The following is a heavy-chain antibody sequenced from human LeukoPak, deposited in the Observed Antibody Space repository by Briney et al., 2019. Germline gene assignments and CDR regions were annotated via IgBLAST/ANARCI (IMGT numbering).Heavy chain of an antibody. J-gene: IGHJ6*03. D-gene: IGHD2-2*01. CDR2: ISAYNGNT. Sequence: GASVKVSCKASGYTFTSYGISWVRQAPGQGLEWMGWISAYNGNTNYAQKLQGRVTMTTDTSTSTAYMELRSLRSDDTAVYYCARDGSVVPAAGPNMDVWGKGTTVTVSS. CDR3: ARDGSVVPAAGPNMDV. V-gene: IGHV1-18*01. CDR1: GYTFTSYG.